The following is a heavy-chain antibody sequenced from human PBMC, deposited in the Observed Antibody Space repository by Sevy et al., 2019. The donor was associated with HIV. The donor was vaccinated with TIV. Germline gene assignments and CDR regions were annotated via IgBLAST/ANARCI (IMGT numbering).Heavy chain of an antibody. Sequence: GGSLRLSCAASGFTFSSYDMSWVRQAPGKGLEWVSAISGSGGSTYYADSVKGRFTISRDNSKNTLYLQMNSLRAEDTAVYYCAKDHDDSSGSDYWGQGTLVTVSS. CDR1: GFTFSSYD. D-gene: IGHD3-22*01. V-gene: IGHV3-23*01. CDR3: AKDHDDSSGSDY. CDR2: ISGSGGST. J-gene: IGHJ4*02.